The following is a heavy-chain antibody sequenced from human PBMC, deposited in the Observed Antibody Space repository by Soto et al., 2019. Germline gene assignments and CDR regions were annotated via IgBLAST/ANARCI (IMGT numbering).Heavy chain of an antibody. V-gene: IGHV4-34*01. Sequence: LSLTFAVYGGCFSGYYWSWIRQPPGKGLEWIGEINHSGSTNYNPSLKSRVTISVDTSKNQFSLKLSSVTAADTAVYYCARGLKFWSGYPRYYYYYGMDVWGQGTTVTVSS. CDR1: GGCFSGYY. D-gene: IGHD3-3*01. J-gene: IGHJ6*02. CDR2: INHSGST. CDR3: ARGLKFWSGYPRYYYYYGMDV.